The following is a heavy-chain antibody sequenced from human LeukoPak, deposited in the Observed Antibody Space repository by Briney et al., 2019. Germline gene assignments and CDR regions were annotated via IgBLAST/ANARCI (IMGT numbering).Heavy chain of an antibody. D-gene: IGHD3-3*01. CDR3: ASTPYYDFWSGYYPINYYYYGMDV. Sequence: PGGSPRLSCAASGFTFSSYAMHWVRQAPGKGLEWVAVISYDGSNKYYADSVKGRFTISRDNSKNTLYLQMNSLRAEDTAVYYCASTPYYDFWSGYYPINYYYYGMDVWGQGTTVTVSS. CDR1: GFTFSSYA. CDR2: ISYDGSNK. V-gene: IGHV3-30-3*01. J-gene: IGHJ6*02.